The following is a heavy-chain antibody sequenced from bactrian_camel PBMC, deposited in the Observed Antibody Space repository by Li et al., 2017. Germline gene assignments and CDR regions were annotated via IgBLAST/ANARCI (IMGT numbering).Heavy chain of an antibody. CDR1: GRSNENYF. D-gene: IGHD4*01. J-gene: IGHJ4*01. Sequence: HVQLVESGGGSVQAGGSLRLSCAISGRSNENYFLAWFRQPPGKEREGVAAMYTGFGGGNIYYDDSVKGRFTISRDNAKNTVWMQMNALKPEDTAVYYCAVGLCGPERVPYDNTCPNSYDNAYWGQGTQVTVS. CDR3: AVGLCGPERVPYDNTCPNSYDNAY. CDR2: MYTGFGGGNI. V-gene: IGHV3S45*01.